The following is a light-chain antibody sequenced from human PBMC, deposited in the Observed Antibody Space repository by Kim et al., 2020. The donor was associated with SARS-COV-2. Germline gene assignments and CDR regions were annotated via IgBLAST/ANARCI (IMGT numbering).Light chain of an antibody. J-gene: IGLJ1*01. CDR1: SSDVGRYNY. V-gene: IGLV2-14*03. CDR3: SSFASSDTLV. CDR2: DVN. Sequence: QSLTISCTGTSSDVGRYNYVSWYQQHPGKAPKLMIYDVNNRPSGVSNRFSGSKSGNTASLTISGLQAEDEADYYCSSFASSDTLVFGTGTKVTV.